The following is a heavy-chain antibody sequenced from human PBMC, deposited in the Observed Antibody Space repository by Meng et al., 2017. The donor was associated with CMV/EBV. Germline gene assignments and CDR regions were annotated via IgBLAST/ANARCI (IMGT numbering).Heavy chain of an antibody. CDR3: ARGITMIVVVIAPNAFDI. CDR2: ISSSSTI. D-gene: IGHD3-22*01. V-gene: IGHV3-69-1*02. CDR1: GFTFSDYY. J-gene: IGHJ3*02. Sequence: GGSLRLSCAASGFTFSDYYMNWVSQAPGKGLEWVSSISSSSTIYYADSVKGRFTISRDNAKNSLYLQMNSLRAEDTAVYYCARGITMIVVVIAPNAFDIWGQGTMVTVSS.